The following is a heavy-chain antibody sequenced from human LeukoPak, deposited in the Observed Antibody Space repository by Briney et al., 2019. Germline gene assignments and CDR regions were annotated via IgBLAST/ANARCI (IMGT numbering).Heavy chain of an antibody. CDR2: IYSSGST. CDR3: ASFRIHYYDSSGYYGY. J-gene: IGHJ4*02. V-gene: IGHV4-4*07. CDR1: GGSISSYY. D-gene: IGHD3-22*01. Sequence: SETLSLTCTVSGGSISSYYWSWIRQPAGKGLEWIGRIYSSGSTNYNPSLKSRVTISVDTSKNQFSLKLSSVTAADTAVYYCASFRIHYYDSSGYYGYWGQGTLVTVSS.